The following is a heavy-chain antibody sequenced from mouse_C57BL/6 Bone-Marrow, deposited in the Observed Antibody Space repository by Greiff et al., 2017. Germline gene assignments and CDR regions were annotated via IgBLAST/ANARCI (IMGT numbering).Heavy chain of an antibody. J-gene: IGHJ1*03. Sequence: QVTLKVCGPGILQSSQTLSLTCSFSGFSLSTSGMGVSRIRQPSGKGLEWLAHIYGDDAKRNKPSLESRPTISKDTSRNQVFLKITSVDTADTATYYCALYYYGSPWYFDVWGTGTTVTVSS. V-gene: IGHV8-12*01. CDR2: IYGDDAK. CDR1: GFSLSTSGMG. D-gene: IGHD1-1*01. CDR3: ALYYYGSPWYFDV.